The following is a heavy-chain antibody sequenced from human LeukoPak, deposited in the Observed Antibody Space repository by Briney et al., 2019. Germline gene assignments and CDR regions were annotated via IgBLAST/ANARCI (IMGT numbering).Heavy chain of an antibody. CDR2: ISSSSSTI. CDR3: ARDGVRIAVAGTFDY. CDR1: GFTFSSYS. Sequence: GGSLRLSCAASGFTFSSYSMNWVRQAPGKGLEWVSYISSSSSTIYYADSVKGRFTISRDNAKNSLYLQMNSLRAEDTAVYYCARDGVRIAVAGTFDYWGQGTLVTVSS. J-gene: IGHJ4*02. D-gene: IGHD6-19*01. V-gene: IGHV3-48*01.